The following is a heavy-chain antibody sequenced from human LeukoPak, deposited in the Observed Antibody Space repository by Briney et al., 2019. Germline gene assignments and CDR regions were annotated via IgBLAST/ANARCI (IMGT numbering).Heavy chain of an antibody. CDR2: INHSGST. V-gene: IGHV4-34*01. CDR1: GGSFSGYY. CDR3: ARGGGRYCSSTSCHLDY. J-gene: IGHJ4*02. D-gene: IGHD2-2*01. Sequence: SETLSLTCAVYGGSFSGYYWSWIRQPPGKGLEWIGEINHSGSTNYNPSLKSRVTISVDTSKNQFPLKLSSVTAADTAVYYCARGGGRYCSSTSCHLDYWGQGTLVTVSS.